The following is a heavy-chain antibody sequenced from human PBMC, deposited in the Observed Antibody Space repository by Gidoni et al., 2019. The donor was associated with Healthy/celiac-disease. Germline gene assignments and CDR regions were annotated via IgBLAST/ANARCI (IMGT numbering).Heavy chain of an antibody. Sequence: QVQLQQWGAGLLKPSETLSLTCAVYGGSFSGYYWSWIRQPPGKGLEWIGEINHSGSTNYNPSLKSRVTISVDTSKNQFSLKLSSVTAADTAVYYCARGVSSSSRFDYWGQGTLVTVSS. CDR3: ARGVSSSSRFDY. V-gene: IGHV4-34*01. CDR2: INHSGST. D-gene: IGHD6-6*01. CDR1: GGSFSGYY. J-gene: IGHJ4*02.